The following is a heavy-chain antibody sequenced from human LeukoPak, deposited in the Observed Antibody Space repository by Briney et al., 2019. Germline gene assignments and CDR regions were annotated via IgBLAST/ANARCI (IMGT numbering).Heavy chain of an antibody. Sequence: PGGSLRLSCAASGFTFDDYTMHWVRQAPGKGLEWVSAISGSGGSTYYADSVKGRFTISRDNSKNTLYLQMNSLRAEDTAVYYCAKGFRSYYDSSGYYYVADYWGQGTLVTVSS. V-gene: IGHV3-23*01. CDR2: ISGSGGST. CDR3: AKGFRSYYDSSGYYYVADY. D-gene: IGHD3-22*01. J-gene: IGHJ4*02. CDR1: GFTFDDYT.